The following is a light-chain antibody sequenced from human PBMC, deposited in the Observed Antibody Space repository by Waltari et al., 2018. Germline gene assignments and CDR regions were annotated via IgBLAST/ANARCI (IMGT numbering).Light chain of an antibody. CDR2: DVS. CDR1: SSDVGGYNS. Sequence: QSALPQPASVSGSPGQSITISCTGTSSDVGGYNSVSWYQDHPGQAPKVIIYDVSDRPSGISERFSGSKSGNTASLTISGLQAEDEADYYCSSQSSDNVVLFGGGTKLTVL. V-gene: IGLV2-14*03. J-gene: IGLJ2*01. CDR3: SSQSSDNVVL.